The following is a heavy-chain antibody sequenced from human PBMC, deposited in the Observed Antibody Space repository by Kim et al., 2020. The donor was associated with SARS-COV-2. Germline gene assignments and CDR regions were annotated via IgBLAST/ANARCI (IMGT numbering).Heavy chain of an antibody. J-gene: IGHJ4*02. V-gene: IGHV3-21*01. CDR3: ARALYSSGWYLPFDY. CDR1: GFTFSSYS. CDR2: ISSSSSYI. D-gene: IGHD6-19*01. Sequence: GGSLRLSCAASGFTFSSYSMNWVRQAPGKGLEWVSSISSSSSYIYYADSVKGRFTISRDNAKNSLYLQMNSLVAGDTAVYYCARALYSSGWYLPFDYWGQGTLVTVSS.